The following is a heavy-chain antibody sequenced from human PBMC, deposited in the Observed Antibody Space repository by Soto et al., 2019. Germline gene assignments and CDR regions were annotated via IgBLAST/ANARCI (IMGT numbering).Heavy chain of an antibody. CDR2: IDYSGSS. CDR1: GFTFRDYA. Sequence: VQLLESGGGLEQPGGSLRLSCAASGFTFRDYAMSWVRQAPGKGLEWIGYIDYSGSSFIKPSLASRVVMSVDAAKNQFSLKLRSVTAADTAVYYCARVGIRGNRVIVPAAFFDYWGQGTLVTVST. V-gene: IGHV4-30-4*08. J-gene: IGHJ4*02. D-gene: IGHD2-2*01. CDR3: ARVGIRGNRVIVPAAFFDY.